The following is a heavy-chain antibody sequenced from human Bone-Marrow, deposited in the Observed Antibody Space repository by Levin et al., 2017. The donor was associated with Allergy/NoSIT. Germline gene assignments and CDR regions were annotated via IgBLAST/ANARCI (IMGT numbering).Heavy chain of an antibody. CDR1: GMAFSQYW. CDR2: TDLDGSSR. J-gene: IGHJ2*01. D-gene: IGHD3-10*01. V-gene: IGHV3-74*01. Sequence: GGSLRLSCAASGMAFSQYWMHWVRQVPGKGLVWVAQTDLDGSSRRYADSVKGRFTASRDNAKNTMYLEMNSLGVEDTAVYYCARGYLSGGSRVWYFDLWGRGSLVTVSS. CDR3: ARGYLSGGSRVWYFDL.